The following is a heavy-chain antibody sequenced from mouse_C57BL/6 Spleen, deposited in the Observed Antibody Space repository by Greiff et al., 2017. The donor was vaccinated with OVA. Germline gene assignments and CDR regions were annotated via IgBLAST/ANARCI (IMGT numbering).Heavy chain of an antibody. CDR3: ARDEVSSSSYFDV. Sequence: EVQLVESGGGLVKPGGSLKLSCAASGFTFSSYAMSWVRQTPEKRLEWVATISDGGSYTYYPDNVKGRFTISRDNAKNNLYLQLSHLKSEDTAMYYCARDEVSSSSYFDVWGTGTTVTVSS. CDR1: GFTFSSYA. CDR2: ISDGGSYT. D-gene: IGHD1-1*01. J-gene: IGHJ1*03. V-gene: IGHV5-4*01.